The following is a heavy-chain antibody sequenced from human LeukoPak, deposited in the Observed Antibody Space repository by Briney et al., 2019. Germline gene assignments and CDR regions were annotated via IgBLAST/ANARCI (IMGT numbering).Heavy chain of an antibody. Sequence: ASVKISCKTSGYTFTGNFMHWVRQAPGQGPEWMGWINPNNGDTNYAQKFQGRVTMTRVTSITTAYMELSSLRSDDTAVYYCARTRGTHISMAYLDSWGQGTLVTVSS. J-gene: IGHJ4*02. D-gene: IGHD2/OR15-2a*01. CDR1: GYTFTGNF. CDR3: ARTRGTHISMAYLDS. CDR2: INPNNGDT. V-gene: IGHV1-2*02.